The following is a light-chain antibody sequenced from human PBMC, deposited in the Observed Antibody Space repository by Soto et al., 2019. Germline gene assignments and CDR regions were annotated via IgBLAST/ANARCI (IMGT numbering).Light chain of an antibody. CDR2: FGS. CDR1: QSLLHSNGYNY. J-gene: IGKJ5*01. CDR3: MQARQTPIT. V-gene: IGKV2-28*01. Sequence: IVMTQSPLSLPVTPGEPASISCRSSQSLLHSNGYNYLDWYLQKPGQSPQLLIYFGSNRSSGVPERFSGSGASTDFTMKISMVEAEDVGVYYCMQARQTPITLGQGTRLEIK.